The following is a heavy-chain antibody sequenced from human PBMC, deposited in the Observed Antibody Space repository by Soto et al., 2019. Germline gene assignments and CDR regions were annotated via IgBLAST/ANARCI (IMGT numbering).Heavy chain of an antibody. D-gene: IGHD2-21*01. CDR2: IKSRTDGGTA. Sequence: EVQLVESGGGLAKPGGSLRLSCAASGLTFSNAWMNWVRQAPGKGLEWVGRIKSRTDGGTADYAAPVKGRFIISRDDSENTLYLQMNILTIEDTAVYYCTTSNLYCGGDCFDYWGQGAPVTVSS. CDR1: GLTFSNAW. V-gene: IGHV3-15*07. J-gene: IGHJ4*02. CDR3: TTSNLYCGGDCFDY.